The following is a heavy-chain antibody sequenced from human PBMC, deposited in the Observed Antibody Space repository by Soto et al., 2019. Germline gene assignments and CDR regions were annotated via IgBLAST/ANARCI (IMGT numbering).Heavy chain of an antibody. CDR3: ATRDTGRVY. CDR2: SHQSGNT. Sequence: QVQLQESGPGLVKPSGTLSLTCAVSGVSIGSHDWWTWVRQPPGKGLEWIGESHQSGNTNYNSSLDGRVTISLDKSKNHFSLQLISVPVADPAVYYCATRDTGRVYWGQGTLVTVSS. D-gene: IGHD5-18*01. CDR1: GVSIGSHDW. V-gene: IGHV4-4*02. J-gene: IGHJ4*02.